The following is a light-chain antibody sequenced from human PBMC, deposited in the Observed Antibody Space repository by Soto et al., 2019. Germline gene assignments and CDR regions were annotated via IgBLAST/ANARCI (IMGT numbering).Light chain of an antibody. CDR1: QSVSSD. J-gene: IGKJ4*01. V-gene: IGKV3-15*01. CDR3: QHYNNHPLT. Sequence: EIVMTQSPATLSVSPGERATLSCRASQSVSSDLAWYQHKPGQAPRPLIYGASTRATGIPVRFSGSGSGTDCTLTISSLQSEDFEVYYCQHYNNHPLTFGGGTKVDI. CDR2: GAS.